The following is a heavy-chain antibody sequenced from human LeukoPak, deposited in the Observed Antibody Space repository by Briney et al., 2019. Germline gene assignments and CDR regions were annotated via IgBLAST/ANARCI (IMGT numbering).Heavy chain of an antibody. Sequence: KSSETLSLACTVSGGSISGTNYYWSWIRQPPGKGLEWIGTISYGGSTYYNPSLKSRVTISVDTSKNQFSLGLSSATASDTAVYYCAKLSYKRFDYWGQGTLVTVSS. D-gene: IGHD2-8*01. CDR2: ISYGGST. V-gene: IGHV4-39*01. CDR1: GGSISGTNYY. CDR3: AKLSYKRFDY. J-gene: IGHJ4*02.